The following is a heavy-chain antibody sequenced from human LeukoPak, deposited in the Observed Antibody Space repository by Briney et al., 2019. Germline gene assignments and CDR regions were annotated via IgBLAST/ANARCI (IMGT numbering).Heavy chain of an antibody. D-gene: IGHD3-3*01. J-gene: IGHJ4*02. Sequence: KASETLSLTCGVSGGSVINTNWWTWVRQPPGKGLEWIGEGHLDGRTNYNPSLESRPTMSVDVSENQVSLKLTSVTAADTAVYYCAREGGFYRPLDYSGQGTLVTVSS. CDR1: GGSVINTNW. CDR3: AREGGFYRPLDY. V-gene: IGHV4-4*02. CDR2: GHLDGRT.